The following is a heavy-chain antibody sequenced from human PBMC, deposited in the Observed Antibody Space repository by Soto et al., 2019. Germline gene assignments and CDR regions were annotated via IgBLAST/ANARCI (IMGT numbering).Heavy chain of an antibody. CDR3: AKCSVGTVRTSGWCNWFDP. J-gene: IGHJ5*02. Sequence: EVRLLESGGGLAQPGGSRRLSCAASGFTFSSSAMNWVRKAPGKGLEWVSSIRVGGGDTFYADSVRGRFTVSRDISRNIRYRQMNSRRAEDTAIYYVAKCSVGTVRTSGWCNWFDPWGQGTLVTVSS. D-gene: IGHD6-19*01. CDR1: GFTFSSSA. CDR2: IRVGGGDT. V-gene: IGHV3-23*01.